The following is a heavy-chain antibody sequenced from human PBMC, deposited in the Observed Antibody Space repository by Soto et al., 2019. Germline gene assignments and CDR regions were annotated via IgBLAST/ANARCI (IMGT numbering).Heavy chain of an antibody. CDR1: GVSISSSTW. CDR3: AGGTCSGNYEF. V-gene: IGHV4-4*02. D-gene: IGHD3-10*02. J-gene: IGHJ4*02. Sequence: QVQLQESGPGLVKPSGTLSLTCAVSGVSISSSTWWSWVRQSPGKGLGWIGEIYHGGSTSYNPSLKSRVTISVDKSKNQFSLNVNSLTAADTAVYYCAGGTCSGNYEFWGQGTLVTVSS. CDR2: IYHGGST.